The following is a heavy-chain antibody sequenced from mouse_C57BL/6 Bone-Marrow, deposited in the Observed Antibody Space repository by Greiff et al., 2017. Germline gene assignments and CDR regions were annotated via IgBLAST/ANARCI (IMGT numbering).Heavy chain of an antibody. Sequence: EVQGVESGGGLVQPKGSLKLSCAASGFSFNTYAMNWVRQAPGKGLEWVARIRSKSNNYATYYADSVKDRFTISRDDSESMLYLQMNNLKTEDTAMYYCVRQPLLSYFDYWGQGTTLTVSS. CDR2: IRSKSNNYAT. D-gene: IGHD2-1*01. CDR1: GFSFNTYA. V-gene: IGHV10-1*01. J-gene: IGHJ2*01. CDR3: VRQPLLSYFDY.